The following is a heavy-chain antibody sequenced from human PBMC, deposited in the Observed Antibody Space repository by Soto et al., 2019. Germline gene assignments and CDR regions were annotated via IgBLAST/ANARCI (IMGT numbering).Heavy chain of an antibody. V-gene: IGHV4-30-4*08. CDR2: ISSSGST. D-gene: IGHD1-26*01. J-gene: IGHJ4*02. CDR1: GGSISSGDQY. CDR3: AGSPNQYFFDY. Sequence: QVQLQESGPGLVKPSQTLSLSCTVSGGSISSGDQYWTWIRQPPGTGLEWIGYISSSGSTSYNPLLRSRLTMSLGRSGNQFSLTLSSVTAADTALYYCAGSPNQYFFDYWGQGTLITVSS.